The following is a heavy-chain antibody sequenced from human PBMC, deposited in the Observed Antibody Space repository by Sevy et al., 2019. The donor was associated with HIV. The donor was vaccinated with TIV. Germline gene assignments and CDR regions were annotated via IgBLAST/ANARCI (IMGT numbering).Heavy chain of an antibody. CDR2: FDPEDGET. V-gene: IGHV1-24*01. CDR1: GYTLTALS. D-gene: IGHD3-22*01. Sequence: ASVKVSCKVSGYTLTALSMHWVRQAPGKGLEWMGTFDPEDGETRFAQKFQGRVTMTEDTSTDTAYMELSSQSSEDRAVYFCATTKDYYDSSGYPFDHWGQGALVTVSS. CDR3: ATTKDYYDSSGYPFDH. J-gene: IGHJ4*02.